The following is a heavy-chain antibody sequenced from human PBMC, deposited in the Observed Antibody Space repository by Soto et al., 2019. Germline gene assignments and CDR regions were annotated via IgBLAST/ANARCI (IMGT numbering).Heavy chain of an antibody. Sequence: EVQLVESGGGLVQPGGSLRLSCAASGFTVSSNYMSWVRQAPGKGLEWVSAIYSGGSTYYADPVKGRFTISRDNSKNTLDLQMNSLRAEDTAVYYCARERSRLRYFACGMGWFDPWGQGTLVTVSS. J-gene: IGHJ5*02. CDR3: ARERSRLRYFACGMGWFDP. V-gene: IGHV3-66*01. CDR1: GFTVSSNY. D-gene: IGHD3-9*01. CDR2: IYSGGST.